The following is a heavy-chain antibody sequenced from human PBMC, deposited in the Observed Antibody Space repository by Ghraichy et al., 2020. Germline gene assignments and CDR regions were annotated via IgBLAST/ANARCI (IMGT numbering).Heavy chain of an antibody. Sequence: GGSLRLSCAASGFTFSSYAMSWVRQAPGKGLEWVSAISGSGGSTYYADSVKGRFTISRDNSKNTLYLQMNSLRAEDTAVYYCAKEPSSSPFSYYYYGMDVWGQGTTVTVSS. CDR2: ISGSGGST. D-gene: IGHD6-13*01. CDR1: GFTFSSYA. V-gene: IGHV3-23*01. CDR3: AKEPSSSPFSYYYYGMDV. J-gene: IGHJ6*02.